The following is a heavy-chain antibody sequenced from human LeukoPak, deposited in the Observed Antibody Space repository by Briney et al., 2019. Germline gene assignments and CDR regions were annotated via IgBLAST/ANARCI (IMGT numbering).Heavy chain of an antibody. CDR1: GYIFSNYD. CDR2: ISTYNGNT. J-gene: IGHJ4*02. Sequence: ASVKVSCKPSGYIFSNYDISWVRQAPGQGLEWMGWISTYNGNTNYAQKFQGNVTMTTDTSTSTAYMELRSLTSDDTAVYYCVRDGFDYWGQGTLVTASS. V-gene: IGHV1-18*01. CDR3: VRDGFDY.